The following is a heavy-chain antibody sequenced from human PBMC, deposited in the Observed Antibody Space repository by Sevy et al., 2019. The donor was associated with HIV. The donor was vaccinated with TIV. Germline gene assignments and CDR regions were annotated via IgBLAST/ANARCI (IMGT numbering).Heavy chain of an antibody. D-gene: IGHD4-4*01. CDR3: VKDLTVTTSERDFHYGMDV. J-gene: IGHJ6*02. CDR2: INWNSGTV. Sequence: GGYLRLSCAASGFTFDDYAMHWVRQGPGKGLEWVSTINWNSGTVDYPDSVKGRFTVSRDNAKNSLYIQMNSLRGEDTALYYCVKDLTVTTSERDFHYGMDVWGHGTTVTVSS. CDR1: GFTFDDYA. V-gene: IGHV3-9*01.